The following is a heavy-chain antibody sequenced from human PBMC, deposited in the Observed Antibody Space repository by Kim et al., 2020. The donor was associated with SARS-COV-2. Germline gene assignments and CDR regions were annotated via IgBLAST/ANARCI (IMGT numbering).Heavy chain of an antibody. CDR2: IYYSGST. CDR1: GGSISSGGYY. V-gene: IGHV4-31*03. D-gene: IGHD6-13*01. CDR3: AREVRAAAANNWFDP. Sequence: SETLSLTCTVSGGSISSGGYYWSWIRQHPGKGLEWIGYIYYSGSTYYNPSLKSRVTISVDTSKNQFSLKLSSVTAADTAVYYCAREVRAAAANNWFDPWGQGTLVTISS. J-gene: IGHJ5*02.